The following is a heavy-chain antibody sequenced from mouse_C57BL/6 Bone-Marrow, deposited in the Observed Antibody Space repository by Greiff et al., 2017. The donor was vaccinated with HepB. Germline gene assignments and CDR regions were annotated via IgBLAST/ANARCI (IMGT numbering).Heavy chain of an antibody. V-gene: IGHV5-15*01. J-gene: IGHJ2*01. CDR2: SSNLAYSI. CDR1: GFTFSDYG. CDR3: ARLSPAYYFDY. Sequence: EVNVVESGGGLVQPGGSLKLSCAASGFTFSDYGMAWVRQAPRKGPEWVAFSSNLAYSIYYADTVTGRFTISRENAKNTLYLEMSSLRSEDTAMYYCARLSPAYYFDYWGQGTTLTVSS.